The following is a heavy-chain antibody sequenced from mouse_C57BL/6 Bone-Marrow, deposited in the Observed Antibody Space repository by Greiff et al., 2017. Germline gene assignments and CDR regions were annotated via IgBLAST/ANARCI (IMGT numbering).Heavy chain of an antibody. Sequence: DVMLVESGEGLVKPGGSLKLSCAASGFTFSSYAMSWVRQTPEKRLEWVAYISSGGDYIYYADTVKGRFTISRDNARNTLYLQMSSLKSEDTAMYYCTRESITQVYFDYWGQGTTLTVSS. V-gene: IGHV5-9-1*02. CDR1: GFTFSSYA. CDR2: ISSGGDYI. CDR3: TRESITQVYFDY. J-gene: IGHJ2*01. D-gene: IGHD1-2*01.